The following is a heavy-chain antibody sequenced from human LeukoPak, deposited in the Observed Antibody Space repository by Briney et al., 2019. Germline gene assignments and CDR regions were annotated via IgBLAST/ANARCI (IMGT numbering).Heavy chain of an antibody. CDR3: AKDLTFYGSGSDY. J-gene: IGHJ4*02. CDR1: GFTFSSYG. Sequence: GGSLRLSCAASGFTFSSYGMHWVRQAPGKGLEWVAVISYDGSNKYYADSVKGRFTISRDDSKNRLYLQMNSLRAEDTAVYYCAKDLTFYGSGSDYWGQGTLVTVSS. D-gene: IGHD3-10*01. CDR2: ISYDGSNK. V-gene: IGHV3-30*13.